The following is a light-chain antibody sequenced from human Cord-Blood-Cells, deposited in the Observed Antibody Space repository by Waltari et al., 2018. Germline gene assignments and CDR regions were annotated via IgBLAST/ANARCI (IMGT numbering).Light chain of an antibody. CDR1: SSDVGGYPY. CDR3: SSYTSSSTLV. V-gene: IGLV2-14*01. CDR2: EVS. J-gene: IGLJ1*01. Sequence: QSALPQPASVSGSPGQSITISCTATSSDVGGYPYVTWYQQPPGKAPKLMIYEVSNRPSGVSNRFSGSKSGNTASLTISGLQAEDEADYYCSSYTSSSTLVFGTGTKVTVL.